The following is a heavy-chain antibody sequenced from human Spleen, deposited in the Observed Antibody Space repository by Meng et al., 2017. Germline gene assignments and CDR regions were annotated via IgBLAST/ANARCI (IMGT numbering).Heavy chain of an antibody. D-gene: IGHD4-11*01. CDR3: ARGPTTMAHDFDY. J-gene: IGHJ4*02. V-gene: IGHV4-34*01. Sequence: VQLHQWGAGRLKPSETLSLSCVVSGWSFSDYYWSWIRQPPGKGLEWIGEINHSGSTNYNPSLESRATISVDTSQNNLSLKLSSVTAADSAVYYCARGPTTMAHDFDYWGQGTLVTVSS. CDR1: GWSFSDYY. CDR2: INHSGST.